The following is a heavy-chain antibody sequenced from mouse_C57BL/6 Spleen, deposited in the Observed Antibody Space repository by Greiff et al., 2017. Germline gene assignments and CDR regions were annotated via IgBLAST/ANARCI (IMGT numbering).Heavy chain of an antibody. Sequence: VQLQQPGAELVKPGASVKMSCKASGYTFTSYWLTWVKQRPGQGLEWIGDISPGSGSTNYNEKFKSKATMTVDTSSSTAYMQLSSLTSEDSAVYYCARFYGSSYGAMDYWGQGTSVTVSS. CDR1: GYTFTSYW. J-gene: IGHJ4*01. CDR3: ARFYGSSYGAMDY. V-gene: IGHV1-55*01. D-gene: IGHD1-1*01. CDR2: ISPGSGST.